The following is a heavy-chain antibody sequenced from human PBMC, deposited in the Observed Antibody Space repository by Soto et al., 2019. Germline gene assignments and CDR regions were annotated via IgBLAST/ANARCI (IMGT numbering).Heavy chain of an antibody. V-gene: IGHV3-30*18. CDR3: AKVRVKDYYYYAMDV. Sequence: VGSLRLSCAASGFTFSSYGMHWVRQAPGKGLEWVAVISSDGTSRFYADSVKGRFTISRDNSKNTLYLQMNSLRAEDTAMYYCAKVRVKDYYYYAMDVWGQGTTVTVSS. D-gene: IGHD4-4*01. CDR1: GFTFSSYG. CDR2: ISSDGTSR. J-gene: IGHJ6*02.